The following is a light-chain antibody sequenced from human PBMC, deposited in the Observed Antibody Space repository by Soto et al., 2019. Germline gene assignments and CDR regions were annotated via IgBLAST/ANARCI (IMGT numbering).Light chain of an antibody. CDR3: QQDDRSPYT. CDR1: QTVTATY. Sequence: EIVLTQSPGTLSLSPGERATLSCRASQTVTATYVAWFQQKPGQAPRLLIYDTSSSPTGIPDRFSGSGSGTDFTLTISRLAPEDSAVYYCQQDDRSPYTFGQGTKLEIK. V-gene: IGKV3-20*01. CDR2: DTS. J-gene: IGKJ2*01.